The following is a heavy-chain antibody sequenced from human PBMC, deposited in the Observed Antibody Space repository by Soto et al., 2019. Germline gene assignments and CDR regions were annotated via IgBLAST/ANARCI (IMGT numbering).Heavy chain of an antibody. CDR1: GGTFSSYA. Sequence: ASVKVSCKASGGTFSSYAISWVRQAPGQGLEWMGGIIPIFGTTNYAQKFQGRVTITADESTSTAYMELSSLRSEDTAVYYCARDRGTIFGVVIRYGMDVWGQGTTVTVS. D-gene: IGHD3-3*01. CDR3: ARDRGTIFGVVIRYGMDV. V-gene: IGHV1-69*13. CDR2: IIPIFGTT. J-gene: IGHJ6*02.